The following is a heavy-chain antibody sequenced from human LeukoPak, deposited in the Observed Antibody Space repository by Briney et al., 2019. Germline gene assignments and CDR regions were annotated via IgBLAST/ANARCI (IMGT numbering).Heavy chain of an antibody. CDR1: GYTFTNYY. D-gene: IGHD2-21*01. J-gene: IGHJ4*02. Sequence: ASVTVSCKPSGYTFTNYYVHWVRQAPGQGLEWMGYIIPDSGGADYDQRFQGRVTMTRDKSISTVYMELSSLRSDDTAVYYCSTEDKYCGGANCGKYWGQGTLVTVSS. CDR3: STEDKYCGGANCGKY. V-gene: IGHV1-2*02. CDR2: IIPDSGGA.